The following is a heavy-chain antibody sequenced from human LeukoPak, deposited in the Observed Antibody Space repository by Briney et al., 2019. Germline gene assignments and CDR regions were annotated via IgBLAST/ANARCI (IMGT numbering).Heavy chain of an antibody. CDR2: INPNSGGT. Sequence: ASVKASCKASGYTVTGYYMHWVRQAPGHRLEWMGWINPNSGGTNYAQKFQGRVTMTRDTSISTAYMELSRLRSYDTAVYYCAYNSSVGFDPWGQGTLVTVSS. J-gene: IGHJ5*02. CDR3: AYNSSVGFDP. D-gene: IGHD3-22*01. V-gene: IGHV1-2*02. CDR1: GYTVTGYY.